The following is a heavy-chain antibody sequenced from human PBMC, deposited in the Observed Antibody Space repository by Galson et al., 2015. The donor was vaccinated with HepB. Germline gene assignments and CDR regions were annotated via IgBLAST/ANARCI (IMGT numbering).Heavy chain of an antibody. CDR2: ISSSSSTI. Sequence: SLRLSCAASGFTFSSYGMHWVRQAPGKGLEWVSYISSSSSTIYYADSVKGRFTISRDNAKNSLYLQMNSLRDEDTAVYYCARDRFVVRGPSDWGQGTLVTVSS. D-gene: IGHD3-10*01. V-gene: IGHV3-48*02. CDR3: ARDRFVVRGPSD. CDR1: GFTFSSYG. J-gene: IGHJ4*02.